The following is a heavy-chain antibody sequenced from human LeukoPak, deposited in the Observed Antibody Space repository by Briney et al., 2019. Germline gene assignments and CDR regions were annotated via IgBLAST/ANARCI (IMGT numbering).Heavy chain of an antibody. CDR3: ATSRGYDSSPWAFDI. J-gene: IGHJ3*02. CDR1: GYTLTELS. CDR2: FDPEDGET. V-gene: IGHV1-24*01. D-gene: IGHD3-22*01. Sequence: ASVKVSCKVSGYTLTELSMHWVRQAPGKGLEWRGGFDPEDGETIYAQKLQGRVTMTEDTSTDTAYMELSSLRSEDTAVYYCATSRGYDSSPWAFDIWGQGTMVTVSS.